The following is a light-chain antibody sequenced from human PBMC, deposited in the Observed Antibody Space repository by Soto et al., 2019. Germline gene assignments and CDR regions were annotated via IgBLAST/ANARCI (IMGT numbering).Light chain of an antibody. CDR1: QSISSW. V-gene: IGKV1-5*03. Sequence: DIQMTQSPCTLSASVGDRVTITCRASQSISSWLAWYQQKRGKAPKLLIYKASSLESGVPSRFSGSGSGTEFTLTISSLQPDDFATYYCQQYNTYSPWTFGQGTKVEIK. J-gene: IGKJ1*01. CDR3: QQYNTYSPWT. CDR2: KAS.